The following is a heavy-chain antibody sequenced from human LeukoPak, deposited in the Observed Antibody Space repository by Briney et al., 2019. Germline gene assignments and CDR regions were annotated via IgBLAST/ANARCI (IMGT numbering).Heavy chain of an antibody. D-gene: IGHD3-22*01. CDR2: IYYSGST. V-gene: IGHV4-59*11. CDR3: ARVRYYYDSSGYFFDY. J-gene: IGHJ4*02. Sequence: SETLSLICTVSGGSISSHYWSWIRQPPGKGLEWIGYIYYSGSTNYNPSLKSRVTISVDTSKNQFSLKLSSVTTADTAVYYCARVRYYYDSSGYFFDYWGQGTLVTVSS. CDR1: GGSISSHY.